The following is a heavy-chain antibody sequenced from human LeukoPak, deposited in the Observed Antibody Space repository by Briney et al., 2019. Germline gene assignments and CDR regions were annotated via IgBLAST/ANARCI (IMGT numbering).Heavy chain of an antibody. D-gene: IGHD3-9*01. Sequence: SETLSLTCTVSGGSISSSSYYWGWIRQPPGKGLEWIGSIYYSGSTYYNPSLKSRVTISVDTSKNQFSLKLSSVTAADTAVYYCARLLRTGMTGYYFDLWGRGTLVTVSS. CDR2: IYYSGST. CDR1: GGSISSSSYY. CDR3: ARLLRTGMTGYYFDL. J-gene: IGHJ2*01. V-gene: IGHV4-39*07.